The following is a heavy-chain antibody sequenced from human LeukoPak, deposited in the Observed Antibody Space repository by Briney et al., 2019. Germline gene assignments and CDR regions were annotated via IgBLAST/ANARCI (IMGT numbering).Heavy chain of an antibody. CDR3: ARHVVGVGFDY. CDR2: ITSSSSYI. Sequence: PGGSLRLSCAASGFTFSSYSMNWVRQAPGKGLEWVSSITSSSSYIYYADSVKGRFTIPRDNAKNSLYLQMNSLRAEDTAVYYCARHVVGVGFDYWGQGTLVTVSS. J-gene: IGHJ4*02. D-gene: IGHD3-22*01. CDR1: GFTFSSYS. V-gene: IGHV3-21*01.